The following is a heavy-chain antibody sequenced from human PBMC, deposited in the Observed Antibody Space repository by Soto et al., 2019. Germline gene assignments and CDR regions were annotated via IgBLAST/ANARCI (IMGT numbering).Heavy chain of an antibody. J-gene: IGHJ2*01. CDR3: ARKIAAGGGRRYFDL. V-gene: IGHV3-11*05. D-gene: IGHD6-13*01. CDR2: INSSSSYT. Sequence: QVQLVESGGGLVKPGGSLRLSCAASGFTFSDYYMSWIRQAPGKGLEWVSYINSSSSYTNYADSVKGRFTISRDNAKNSLYLQMNSLRAEDTAVYYCARKIAAGGGRRYFDLWGRGTLVTVSS. CDR1: GFTFSDYY.